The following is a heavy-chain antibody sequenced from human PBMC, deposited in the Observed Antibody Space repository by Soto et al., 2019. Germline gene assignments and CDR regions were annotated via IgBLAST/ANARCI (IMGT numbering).Heavy chain of an antibody. CDR3: ARDILSVGPRANDAFDV. J-gene: IGHJ3*01. CDR2: INPDTGNT. Sequence: QVQLVQSGAEVRKPGASVNISCWASGFTFGDNLINWVRQVPGQSLEWMGGINPDTGNTKYSQTFQGRVTISRHSSASIAYVEVTDLTSDDTAVYYWARDILSVGPRANDAFDVWGQGTMVPVSS. V-gene: IGHV1-3*01. CDR1: GFTFGDNL. D-gene: IGHD2-8*02.